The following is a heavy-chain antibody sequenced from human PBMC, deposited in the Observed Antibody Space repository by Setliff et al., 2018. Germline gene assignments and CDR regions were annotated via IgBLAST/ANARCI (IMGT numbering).Heavy chain of an antibody. CDR3: ARSSDSGYYHQRDAFDI. D-gene: IGHD3-22*01. J-gene: IGHJ3*02. Sequence: GASVKVFCKASGYTFNSYGINWLRQAPGQGLEWLGWISPYNGNTKYAQTAQDRITMATDTSTRTSYMELSSLRSGDTAVYFCARSSDSGYYHQRDAFDIWGQGTRVTVSS. CDR1: GYTFNSYG. CDR2: ISPYNGNT. V-gene: IGHV1-18*01.